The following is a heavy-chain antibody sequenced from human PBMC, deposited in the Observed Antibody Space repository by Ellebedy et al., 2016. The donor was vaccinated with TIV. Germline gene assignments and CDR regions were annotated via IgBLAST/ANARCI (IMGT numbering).Heavy chain of an antibody. D-gene: IGHD6-13*01. Sequence: MPSETLSLTCTVSGGSISPYYWSWIRQPPGKGLEWIGYISYSGSTNYNPSLQSRVTISVDTSKNQFSLKLTSVTAADTAVYYCARLGVIAAAGASDYWGQGTLVIVSS. J-gene: IGHJ4*02. V-gene: IGHV4-59*01. CDR2: ISYSGST. CDR1: GGSISPYY. CDR3: ARLGVIAAAGASDY.